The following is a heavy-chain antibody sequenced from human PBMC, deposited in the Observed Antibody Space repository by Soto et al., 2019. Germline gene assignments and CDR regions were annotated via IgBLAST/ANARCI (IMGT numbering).Heavy chain of an antibody. CDR1: GSSFTTYW. Sequence: PGEPLKISCKGSGSSFTTYWIAWVRQMPGKGLEWMEIIYPSDSDTRYSPSFQGQVTISADKSISTAYLQWSSLKASDTAMYYCARLYSGYSGAYWGQGTLVTVSS. CDR2: IYPSDSDT. D-gene: IGHD5-12*01. CDR3: ARLYSGYSGAY. J-gene: IGHJ4*02. V-gene: IGHV5-51*01.